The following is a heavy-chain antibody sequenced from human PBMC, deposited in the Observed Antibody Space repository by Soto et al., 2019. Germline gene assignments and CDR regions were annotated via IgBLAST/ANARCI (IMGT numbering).Heavy chain of an antibody. CDR2: SGNKANRDTT. CDR1: GSTLSDHY. CDR3: ARGAVMPDS. J-gene: IGHJ4*02. V-gene: IGHV3-72*01. D-gene: IGHD3-16*01. Sequence: GGSLRLSCRASGSTLSDHYMDWVRQAPGKGLEWVGRSGNKANRDTTEYGSSVKGRFTISRDASWNSLYLQMNSLKTEDTAVYYCARGAVMPDSWGQGTLVTVSS.